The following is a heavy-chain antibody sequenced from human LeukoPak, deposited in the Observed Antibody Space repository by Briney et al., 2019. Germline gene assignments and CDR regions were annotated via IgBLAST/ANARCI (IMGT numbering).Heavy chain of an antibody. CDR3: AKGYSGSYGSDYYYGMDD. CDR1: GFTFSSYA. Sequence: PGGSLRLSCAASGFTFSSYAMSWVRQAPGKGLEWVSAISGSGGSTYYADSVKGRFTISRDNSKNTLYLQMNSLRAEDTAVYYCAKGYSGSYGSDYYYGMDDWGQGTTVTVSS. D-gene: IGHD3-10*01. CDR2: ISGSGGST. V-gene: IGHV3-23*01. J-gene: IGHJ6*02.